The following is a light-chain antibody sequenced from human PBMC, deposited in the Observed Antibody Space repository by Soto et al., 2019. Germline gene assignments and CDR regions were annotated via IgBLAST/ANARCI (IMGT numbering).Light chain of an antibody. CDR1: TGTVTSGHY. CDR2: DTN. J-gene: IGLJ1*01. Sequence: QAVVTQEPSLTVSPGETVTLTCGSSTGTVTSGHYPYWFQQRPGQAPTTLIYDTNNKYSGTPDRFSGSLLGGNAALTLSGAQPEDEGDYYCLLLYSGNRRVFGTGTKLTVL. V-gene: IGLV7-46*01. CDR3: LLLYSGNRRV.